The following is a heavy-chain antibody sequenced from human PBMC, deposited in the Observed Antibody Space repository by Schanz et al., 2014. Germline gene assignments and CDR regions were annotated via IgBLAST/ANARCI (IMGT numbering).Heavy chain of an antibody. Sequence: VQLLDSGGGLVQPGGSLRLSCAASGFTLSSYAMHWVRQAPGKGLEWVAVISYDGSNKYYADSVKGRFTISRDNSKNTLYLQMNSLRAEDTAVYYCAKDPSHGDYDYYFDYWGQGTLVTVSS. D-gene: IGHD3-22*01. CDR3: AKDPSHGDYDYYFDY. CDR2: ISYDGSNK. V-gene: IGHV3-30-3*01. J-gene: IGHJ4*02. CDR1: GFTLSSYA.